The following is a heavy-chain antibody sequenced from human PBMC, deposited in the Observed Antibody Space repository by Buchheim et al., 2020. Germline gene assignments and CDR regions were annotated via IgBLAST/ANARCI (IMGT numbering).Heavy chain of an antibody. J-gene: IGHJ6*02. Sequence: QVQLVESGGGVVQPGRSLRLSCAASGFTFSSYGMHWVRQAPGKGLEWVAVISYDGSNKYYADSVKGRFTISRDNSKNTLYLQMNSLRAEDTAVYYCARDSYGMDVWGQGTT. CDR2: ISYDGSNK. CDR1: GFTFSSYG. V-gene: IGHV3-30*03. D-gene: IGHD2-21*01. CDR3: ARDSYGMDV.